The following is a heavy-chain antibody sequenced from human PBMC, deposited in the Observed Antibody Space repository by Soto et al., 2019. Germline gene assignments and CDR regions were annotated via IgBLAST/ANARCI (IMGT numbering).Heavy chain of an antibody. V-gene: IGHV3-48*01. CDR3: AGDCSGGSCYYYYMDV. Sequence: GGSLRLSCAASGFTFSNYSMNWVRQAPGKGLEWVSYISSSSSTIYYADSVKGRFTISRDNAKNSLYLQMNSLRAEDTAVYYCAGDCSGGSCYYYYMDVWGKGTTVTVSS. D-gene: IGHD2-15*01. J-gene: IGHJ6*03. CDR1: GFTFSNYS. CDR2: ISSSSSTI.